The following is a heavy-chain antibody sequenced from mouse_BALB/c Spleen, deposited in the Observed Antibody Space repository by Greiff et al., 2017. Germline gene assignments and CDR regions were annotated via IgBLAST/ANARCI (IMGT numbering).Heavy chain of an antibody. D-gene: IGHD2-4*01. CDR3: AREGLRRAMDY. J-gene: IGHJ4*01. Sequence: VQLQQSGAELVRPGTSVKVSCKASGYAFTNYLIEWVKQRPGQGLERIGVINPGSGGTNYNEKFKGKATLTADKSSSTAYMQLSSLTSDDSAVYFCAREGLRRAMDYWGQGTSVTVSS. CDR1: GYAFTNYL. CDR2: INPGSGGT. V-gene: IGHV1-54*01.